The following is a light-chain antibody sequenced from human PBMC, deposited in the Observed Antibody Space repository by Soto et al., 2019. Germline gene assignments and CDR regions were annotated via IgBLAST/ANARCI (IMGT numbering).Light chain of an antibody. Sequence: QSALTQPASVSGSPGQSITISCTGISSDGDDYKDVSWYQQHPGKAPKLMIYEVTYRPSGVSNRFSGSKSGNTASLTISGLHAEDEADYYCSSYTSTSTVFGTGTKLTAL. V-gene: IGLV2-14*01. CDR1: SSDGDDYKD. J-gene: IGLJ1*01. CDR2: EVT. CDR3: SSYTSTSTV.